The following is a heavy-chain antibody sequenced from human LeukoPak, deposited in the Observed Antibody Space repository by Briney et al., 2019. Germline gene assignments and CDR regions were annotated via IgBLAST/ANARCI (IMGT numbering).Heavy chain of an antibody. J-gene: IGHJ6*03. V-gene: IGHV4-4*07. CDR3: ARASLPPYYGGTYYYYMDV. CDR2: IYTSGST. CDR1: GGSISSYY. D-gene: IGHD3-16*01. Sequence: SETLSLTCTVSGGSISSYYWSWIRQPAGKGLEWIGRIYTSGSTNYNPSLKSRVTMSVDTSKNQFSLKLSSVTAADTAVYYCARASLPPYYGGTYYYYMDVRGKGTTVTVSS.